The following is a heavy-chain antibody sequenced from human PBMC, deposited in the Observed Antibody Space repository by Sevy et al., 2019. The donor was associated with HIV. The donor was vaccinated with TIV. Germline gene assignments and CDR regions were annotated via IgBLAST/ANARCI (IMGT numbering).Heavy chain of an antibody. CDR2: INSSGSSI. V-gene: IGHV3-48*02. D-gene: IGHD2-21*02. CDR3: ARASSPYCGGDCLYAFNI. CDR1: GFTFSSFS. J-gene: IGHJ3*02. Sequence: GGSLRLSCAASGFTFSSFSMNWVRQAPGKTLEWISYINSSGSSIYYSDSVKGRFSISRDNAKRSLYLQMNSLRDEDTAVYYCARASSPYCGGDCLYAFNIWGQGTMVTVS.